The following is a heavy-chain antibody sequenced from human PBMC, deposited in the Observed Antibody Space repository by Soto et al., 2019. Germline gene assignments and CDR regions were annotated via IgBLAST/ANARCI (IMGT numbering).Heavy chain of an antibody. CDR2: IDHSGST. CDR3: GRTANWFDP. J-gene: IGHJ5*02. Sequence: SETLSLTCAVYGGSFSGYYWSWIRQPPGKGLEWIGEIDHSGSTNYNPSLKSRVTISVDTSKNQFSLKLTSVTAADTAVYFCGRTANWFDPWGQGTLVTVSS. CDR1: GGSFSGYY. V-gene: IGHV4-34*01.